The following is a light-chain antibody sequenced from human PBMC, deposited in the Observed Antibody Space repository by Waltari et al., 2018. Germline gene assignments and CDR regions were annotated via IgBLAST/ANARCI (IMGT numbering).Light chain of an antibody. CDR2: GAS. CDR3: QQYNNWPPLT. J-gene: IGKJ4*01. V-gene: IGKV3-15*01. Sequence: EVVMTQSPATLSVSPGETATLSCRASQSVSSNLAWYQQKPGQAPRLLIYGASTRATNIPARFSGSGSETEFTLTISSLQSEDFAVYYCQQYNNWPPLTFGGGTKVEIK. CDR1: QSVSSN.